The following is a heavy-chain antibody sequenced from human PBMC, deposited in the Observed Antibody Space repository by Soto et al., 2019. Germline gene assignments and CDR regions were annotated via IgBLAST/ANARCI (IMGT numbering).Heavy chain of an antibody. CDR3: ARDVGGYCSGGNCFSAWFDP. J-gene: IGHJ5*02. Sequence: WETLSLTCSVSGGSVTYGSYYWTWIRQRPGKGLEWIGYFSHSGTTNYKSSLRSRVTISRDTSKNQFSLKLRSVTVADTAVYYCARDVGGYCSGGNCFSAWFDPWGQGIPVTVSS. CDR2: FSHSGTT. D-gene: IGHD2-15*01. V-gene: IGHV4-61*01. CDR1: GGSVTYGSYY.